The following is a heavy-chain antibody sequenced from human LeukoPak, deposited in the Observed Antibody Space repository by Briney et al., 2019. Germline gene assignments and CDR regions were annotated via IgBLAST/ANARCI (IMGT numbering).Heavy chain of an antibody. D-gene: IGHD2-2*01. Sequence: GESLRISCKGSGYRFTSYWISWVRQMPGKGLEWMWRIDPSDSHTKYSPSFQGHVTISADKSISTAYLQWSSMKASDTAMYYCARHVYCSSTSCYAAFDIWGQGTMVTVSS. CDR2: IDPSDSHT. CDR3: ARHVYCSSTSCYAAFDI. CDR1: GYRFTSYW. J-gene: IGHJ3*02. V-gene: IGHV5-10-1*01.